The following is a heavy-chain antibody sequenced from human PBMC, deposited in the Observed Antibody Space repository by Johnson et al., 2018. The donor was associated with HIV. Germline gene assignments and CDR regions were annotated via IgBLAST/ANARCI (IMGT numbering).Heavy chain of an antibody. CDR2: INWNSGNI. J-gene: IGHJ3*02. D-gene: IGHD2-15*01. CDR3: AKVGGGGFDI. CDR1: GFIFRDYY. Sequence: QVQLVESGGGLVKPGGSLRLSCAVSGFIFRDYYMSWIRQAPGKGLEWVSGINWNSGNIAYADSVKGRFTISRDNSKSTLYLQMNGLRADDTAVYYCAKVGGGGFDIWGQGTMVTVCS. V-gene: IGHV3-11*05.